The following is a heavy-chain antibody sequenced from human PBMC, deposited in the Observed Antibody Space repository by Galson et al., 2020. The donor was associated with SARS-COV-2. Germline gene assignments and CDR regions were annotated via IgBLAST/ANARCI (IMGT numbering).Heavy chain of an antibody. CDR1: GGSISSSSYY. D-gene: IGHD6-19*01. Sequence: SETLSLTCTVSGGSISSSSYYWGWIRQPPGKGLEWIGSIYYSGSTYYNPSLKSRVTISVDTSKNQFSLKLSSVTAADTAVYYCARHRDYSSGWYFDYWGQGTLVTVSS. V-gene: IGHV4-39*01. CDR2: IYYSGST. CDR3: ARHRDYSSGWYFDY. J-gene: IGHJ4*02.